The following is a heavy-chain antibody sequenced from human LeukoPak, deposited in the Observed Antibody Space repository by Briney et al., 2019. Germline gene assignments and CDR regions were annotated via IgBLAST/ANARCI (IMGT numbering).Heavy chain of an antibody. CDR1: GGTFSSYA. Sequence: SVKVSCKASGGTFSSYAISWVRQAPGQGLEWMGRIIPILGVANYAQKFQGRVTITADKSTSTAYMELSSLRSEDTAVYYCARDSVVVVVAATRDNWFDPWGQGTLVTVSS. CDR2: IIPILGVA. J-gene: IGHJ5*02. D-gene: IGHD2-15*01. V-gene: IGHV1-69*04. CDR3: ARDSVVVVVAATRDNWFDP.